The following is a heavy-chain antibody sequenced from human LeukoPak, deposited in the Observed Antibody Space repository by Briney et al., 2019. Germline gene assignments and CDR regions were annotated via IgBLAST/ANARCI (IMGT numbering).Heavy chain of an antibody. CDR2: IENKTDGGTT. J-gene: IGHJ4*02. V-gene: IGHV3-15*04. CDR1: GFTFSNAC. Sequence: PGGSLRLSCAACGFTFSNACMSWVRQAPGKGLEWVGRIENKTDGGTTDDAAPVKGRFTSSRDDSKNTLYLQMNSLKTEDTDVYYCTTRGGSFSIFGYWGQGTLVTVSS. D-gene: IGHD1-26*01. CDR3: TTRGGSFSIFGY.